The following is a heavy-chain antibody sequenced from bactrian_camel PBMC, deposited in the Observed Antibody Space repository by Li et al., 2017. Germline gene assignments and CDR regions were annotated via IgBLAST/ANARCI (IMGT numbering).Heavy chain of an antibody. J-gene: IGHJ4*01. D-gene: IGHD3*01. Sequence: QLVESGGGSVQAGGALRLSCAASVTLGTTYRMGWFRQAPGKSRSREAVATIDSAGRSTYARFVRGRFTISKDTAANTLYLQMNNLKPEDTAMYYCAASESSYSRTCASQNVYNYWGQGTQVTVS. CDR2: IDSAGRS. CDR1: VTLGTTYR. CDR3: AASESSYSRTCASQNVYNY. V-gene: IGHV3S53*01.